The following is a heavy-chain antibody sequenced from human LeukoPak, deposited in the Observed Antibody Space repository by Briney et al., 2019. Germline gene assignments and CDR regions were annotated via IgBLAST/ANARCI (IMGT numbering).Heavy chain of an antibody. CDR3: ARGRGYCTNGVCHRRFDY. V-gene: IGHV1-8*01. D-gene: IGHD2-8*01. CDR2: MNPSSANT. Sequence: ASVKVSCKASGYTFTSYDINWVRQATGQGLEWMRWMNPSSANTGYAQKFQGRVTMTRNTSISTAYMELSSLRSEDTAVYYCARGRGYCTNGVCHRRFDYWGQGTLVTVSS. J-gene: IGHJ4*02. CDR1: GYTFTSYD.